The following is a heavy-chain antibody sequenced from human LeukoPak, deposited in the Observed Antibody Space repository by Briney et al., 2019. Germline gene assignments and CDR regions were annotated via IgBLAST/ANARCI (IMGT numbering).Heavy chain of an antibody. CDR1: GFTFSSYG. V-gene: IGHV3-30*03. CDR2: ISYDGSNK. J-gene: IGHJ4*02. Sequence: GGSLRLSCAASGFTFSSYGMHWVRQAPGKGLEWVAVISYDGSNKYYADSVKGRFTISRDNSKNTLYLQMNSLRAEDTAVYYCASTGGDYWGQGTLVTVSS. D-gene: IGHD4-17*01. CDR3: ASTGGDY.